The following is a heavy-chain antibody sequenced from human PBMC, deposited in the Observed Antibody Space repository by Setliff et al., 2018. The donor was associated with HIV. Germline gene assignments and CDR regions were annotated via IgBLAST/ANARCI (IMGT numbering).Heavy chain of an antibody. D-gene: IGHD2-15*01. CDR1: GGSISSSSYY. CDR2: IYYSGST. Sequence: PSETLSLTCTVSGGSISSSSYYWGWIRQPPGKGLEWIGSIYYSGSTYYSPSLKSRVTISVDTSKNQFSLQLNSVTAADTAVYYCVRYCSGGTCYDIDYWGQGTVVTVSS. V-gene: IGHV4-39*07. J-gene: IGHJ4*02. CDR3: VRYCSGGTCYDIDY.